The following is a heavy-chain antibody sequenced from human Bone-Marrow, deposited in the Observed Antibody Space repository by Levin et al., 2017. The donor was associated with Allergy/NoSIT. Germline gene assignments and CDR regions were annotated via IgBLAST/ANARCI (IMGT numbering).Heavy chain of an antibody. CDR3: ARSESITGTEDLKVMDV. CDR2: ISSASSYI. V-gene: IGHV3-21*01. CDR1: GFIFSTYS. J-gene: IGHJ6*02. Sequence: GESLKISCGASGFIFSTYSLHWVRQTPGKGLEWVSSISSASSYIYYADSVKGRFTISRDNAKNSLYLQMNSLRAEDTAVYYCARSESITGTEDLKVMDVWGQGTTVTVSS. D-gene: IGHD1/OR15-1a*01.